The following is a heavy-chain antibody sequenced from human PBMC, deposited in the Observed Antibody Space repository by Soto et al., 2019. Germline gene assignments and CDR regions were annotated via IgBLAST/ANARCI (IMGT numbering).Heavy chain of an antibody. Sequence: QVLLVESGGGVVQPGTSLRLSCAGPGFTLGSFGMHWARRAPGKGLGWVAGLWYDGDDKYYGDSVKGRLTISRDNSRNTLYLQMNSLRAEDTAVYYCVRGPYYGLYYFDSWGQGTLVTVSS. V-gene: IGHV3-33*01. J-gene: IGHJ4*02. CDR1: GFTLGSFG. D-gene: IGHD3-10*01. CDR2: LWYDGDDK. CDR3: VRGPYYGLYYFDS.